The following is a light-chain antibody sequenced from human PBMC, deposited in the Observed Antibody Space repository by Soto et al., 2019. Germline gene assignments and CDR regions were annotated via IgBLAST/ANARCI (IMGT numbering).Light chain of an antibody. V-gene: IGLV2-23*01. CDR1: SSDVGTYNL. CDR2: DAT. J-gene: IGLJ2*01. Sequence: QSVLTQPASVSGSPGQSITISCTGTSSDVGTYNLVSWYQQHPGKAPKLMIYDATKRPSGVSNRFSGSKSGNTASLTIAGLPAEDEADDYCCSYAGSATPVVFGGGTKLTVL. CDR3: CSYAGSATPVV.